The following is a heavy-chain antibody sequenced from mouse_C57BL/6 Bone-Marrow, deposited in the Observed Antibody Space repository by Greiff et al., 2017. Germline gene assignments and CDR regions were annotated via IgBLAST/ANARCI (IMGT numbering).Heavy chain of an antibody. CDR3: ARDYYGSPWYFDV. V-gene: IGHV1-69*01. D-gene: IGHD1-1*01. CDR1: GYTFTSYW. Sequence: VKLQQPGAELVMPGASVKLSCKASGYTFTSYWMHWVKQRPGQGLEWIGEIDPSDSYTNYNPKFKGKSTLTVDKSSSTAYMQHSSLTSEDSAVYYCARDYYGSPWYFDVGGTGTTVPVPS. J-gene: IGHJ1*03. CDR2: IDPSDSYT.